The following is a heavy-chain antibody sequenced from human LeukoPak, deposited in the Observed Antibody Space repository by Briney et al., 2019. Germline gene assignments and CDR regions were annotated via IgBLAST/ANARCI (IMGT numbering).Heavy chain of an antibody. J-gene: IGHJ4*02. V-gene: IGHV3-33*06. Sequence: GGSLRLSCAASGFTFSSYGMHWVRQAPGKGLEWVAVIWYDGSNKYYADSVKGRFTISRDNSKNTLYLQMNSLRAEDTAVYYCAKGCGDTCFSDFDYWGQGTLVTVSS. CDR3: AKGCGDTCFSDFDY. CDR2: IWYDGSNK. D-gene: IGHD2-15*01. CDR1: GFTFSSYG.